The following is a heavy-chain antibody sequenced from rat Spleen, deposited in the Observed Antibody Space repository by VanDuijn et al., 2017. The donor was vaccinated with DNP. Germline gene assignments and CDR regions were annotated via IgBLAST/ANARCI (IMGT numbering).Heavy chain of an antibody. CDR3: ARGNDGYYPDWYFDF. V-gene: IGHV3-1*01. J-gene: IGHJ1*01. D-gene: IGHD1-12*03. CDR2: INHSGYT. CDR1: GFSITSNY. Sequence: EVQLRESGPGLVKPSQSLSLTCSVTGFSITSNYWAWIRKLPGNKMEWIGYINHSGYTGYNPSLKSRISITRDTSKNQYFLQLHSVTTEDTATYYCARGNDGYYPDWYFDFWGPGTMVTVSS.